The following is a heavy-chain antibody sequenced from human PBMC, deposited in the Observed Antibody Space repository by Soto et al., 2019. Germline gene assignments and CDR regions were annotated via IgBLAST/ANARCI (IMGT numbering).Heavy chain of an antibody. Sequence: GGSLRLSCAASGFTFSSYAMHWVRQAPGKGLEWVAVISYDGSNKYYADSVKGRFTISRDNSKDTLYLQMDSLRAEHAAVYYCAKPSSGSCNNGACYGRHYYYGMDVWGQGTTVTVSS. J-gene: IGHJ6*02. V-gene: IGHV3-30*18. CDR1: GFTFSSYA. D-gene: IGHD2-8*01. CDR3: AKPSSGSCNNGACYGRHYYYGMDV. CDR2: ISYDGSNK.